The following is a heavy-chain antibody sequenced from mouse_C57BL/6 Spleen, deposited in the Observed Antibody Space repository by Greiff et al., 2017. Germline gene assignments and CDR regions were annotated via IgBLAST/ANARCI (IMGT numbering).Heavy chain of an antibody. V-gene: IGHV3-6*01. Sequence: VQLKESGPGLVKPSQSLSLTCSVTGYSITSGYYWNWIRQFPGNKLEWMGYISYDGSNNYNPSLKNRISITRDTSKNQFFLKLNSVTTEDTATYYCARDQDYYGSSSAWFAYWGQGTLVTVSA. J-gene: IGHJ3*01. D-gene: IGHD1-1*01. CDR2: ISYDGSN. CDR1: GYSITSGYY. CDR3: ARDQDYYGSSSAWFAY.